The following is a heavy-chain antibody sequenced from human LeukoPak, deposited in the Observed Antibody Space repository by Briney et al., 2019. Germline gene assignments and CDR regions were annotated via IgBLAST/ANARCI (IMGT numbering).Heavy chain of an antibody. CDR3: GSCSGGSCHSGWFDP. D-gene: IGHD2-15*01. J-gene: IGHJ5*02. CDR2: ISSSSSYI. V-gene: IGHV3-21*01. CDR1: GFTFSSYS. Sequence: GGSLRLSCAASGFTFSSYSMNWVRQATGKGLEWVSSISSSSSYIYYADSVKGRFTISRDNAKNSLHLQIHTLRAEDTAVYYCGSCSGGSCHSGWFDPWGQGTLVTVSS.